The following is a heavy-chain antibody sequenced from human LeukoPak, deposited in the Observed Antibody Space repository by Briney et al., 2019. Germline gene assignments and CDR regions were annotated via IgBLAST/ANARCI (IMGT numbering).Heavy chain of an antibody. Sequence: GGSLRLSCAASGLTVSSNYMSWVRQAPGKGLEWVSVIYSGGSTYYADSVKGRFTISRDNAKNSLYLQMNSLRAEDTAVYYCARDRLRATGWFDPWGQGTLVTVSS. J-gene: IGHJ5*02. CDR2: IYSGGST. D-gene: IGHD4-17*01. CDR1: GLTVSSNY. CDR3: ARDRLRATGWFDP. V-gene: IGHV3-66*01.